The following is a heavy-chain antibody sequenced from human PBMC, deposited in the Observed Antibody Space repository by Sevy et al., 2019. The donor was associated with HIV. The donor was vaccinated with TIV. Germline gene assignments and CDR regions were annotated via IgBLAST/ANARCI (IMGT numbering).Heavy chain of an antibody. CDR3: ARLGRIDAFDI. CDR2: INHSGST. CDR1: GGSFSGYY. J-gene: IGHJ3*02. V-gene: IGHV4-34*01. Sequence: SETLSLTCAVYGGSFSGYYWSWIRQPPGKGLEWMGEINHSGSTNYNPSLKSRVTISVDTSKNQFSLKLSSVTAADTAVYYCARLGRIDAFDIWGQGTMVTVSS.